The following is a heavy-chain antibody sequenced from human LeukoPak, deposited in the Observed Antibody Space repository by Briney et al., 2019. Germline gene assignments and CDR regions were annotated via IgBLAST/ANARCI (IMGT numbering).Heavy chain of an antibody. D-gene: IGHD6-19*01. Sequence: GGSLRLSCAASGFTFSSYWMHWVRQAPGKGLVWVSRINSVGSSTSYAESVKGLFTISRDNAKNTLYLQMNSLRAEDTAVYYCARDREAGKWLPTGYWGQGTLVTVSS. CDR2: INSVGSST. V-gene: IGHV3-74*01. CDR1: GFTFSSYW. CDR3: ARDREAGKWLPTGY. J-gene: IGHJ4*02.